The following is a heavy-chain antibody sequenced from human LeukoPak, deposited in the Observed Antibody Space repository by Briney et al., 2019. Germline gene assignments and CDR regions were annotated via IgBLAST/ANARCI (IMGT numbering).Heavy chain of an antibody. CDR3: AKASKIMATNYYFDY. V-gene: IGHV3-33*06. Sequence: SGGSLRLSCAASGFTFSSYGMHWVRQAPGKGLEWVAVIWYDGSNKYYADSVKGRFTISRDNSKNTLYLQMNSLRAEDTAVYYCAKASKIMATNYYFDYWGQGTLVTVSS. J-gene: IGHJ4*02. CDR2: IWYDGSNK. D-gene: IGHD5-24*01. CDR1: GFTFSSYG.